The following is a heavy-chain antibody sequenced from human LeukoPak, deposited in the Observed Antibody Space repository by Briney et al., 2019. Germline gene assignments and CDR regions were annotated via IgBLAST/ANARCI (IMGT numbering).Heavy chain of an antibody. Sequence: GGSLRLSCSFSGFIATSNYMAWVRQSAGKGLQWISFIYGGGNTLYADSVRDRFSISRDNSKNSPHLQMNSLRTEDTALYYCVKAVDARIEEAHLDYWGQGTLVTVSS. CDR2: IYGGGNT. J-gene: IGHJ4*02. V-gene: IGHV3-53*05. CDR3: VKAVDARIEEAHLDY. CDR1: GFIATSNY. D-gene: IGHD6-19*01.